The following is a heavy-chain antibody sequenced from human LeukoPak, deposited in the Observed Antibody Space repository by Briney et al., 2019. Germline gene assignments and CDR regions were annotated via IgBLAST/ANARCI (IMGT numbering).Heavy chain of an antibody. Sequence: PGGSLRLSCAASGFTFSSYAMSWVRQAPGKGLEWVSAISGSGGSTYYADSVKGRFTISRDNSKNTLYLQMNSLRAEDTAVYYCAKDCQEDYYGSGSYLSHYFDYWGQGTLVTVSS. CDR1: GFTFSSYA. D-gene: IGHD3-10*01. J-gene: IGHJ4*02. CDR3: AKDCQEDYYGSGSYLSHYFDY. V-gene: IGHV3-23*01. CDR2: ISGSGGST.